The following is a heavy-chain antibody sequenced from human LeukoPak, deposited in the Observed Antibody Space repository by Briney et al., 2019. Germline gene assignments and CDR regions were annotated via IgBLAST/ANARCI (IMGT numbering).Heavy chain of an antibody. D-gene: IGHD2-15*01. Sequence: SETLSLTCTVSGGSISSSSCYWGWIRQPPGKGLEWVGSIYYSGGTYCNPSLKSRVTMSVDTSKNQFSLKLSSVTAADTAVYYCARQVRYCSGSSCYLHFDYWGPGTLVTVSS. J-gene: IGHJ4*02. CDR2: IYYSGGT. CDR3: ARQVRYCSGSSCYLHFDY. V-gene: IGHV4-39*01. CDR1: GGSISSSSCY.